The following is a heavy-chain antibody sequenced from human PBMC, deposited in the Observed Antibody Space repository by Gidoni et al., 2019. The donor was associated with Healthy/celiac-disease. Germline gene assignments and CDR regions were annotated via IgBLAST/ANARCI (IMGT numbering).Heavy chain of an antibody. CDR2: IYYSGST. D-gene: IGHD1-1*01. CDR1: GGSISSSSYY. CDR3: ARKGQLFDL. Sequence: QLQLQESGPGLVKPSESLSLTCTVSGGSISSSSYYWGWIRQPPGKGLEWIGSIYYSGSTYYNPTLKSRVTISVDTAKNQFSLKLSSVTAADTAVYYCARKGQLFDLWGRGTLVTVSS. V-gene: IGHV4-39*01. J-gene: IGHJ2*01.